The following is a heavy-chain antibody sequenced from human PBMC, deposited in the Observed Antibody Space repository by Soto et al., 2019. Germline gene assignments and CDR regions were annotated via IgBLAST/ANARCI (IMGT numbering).Heavy chain of an antibody. J-gene: IGHJ4*02. CDR1: GGTFGSYA. D-gene: IGHD3-22*01. CDR3: AGGYDSSGYYYGYYFDY. Sequence: SVKVSCKASGGTFGSYAISWVRQAPGQGLEWMGGIIPIFGTANYAQKFQGRVTITADESTSTAYMELSSLRSEDTAVYYCAGGYDSSGYYYGYYFDYWGRGPLVTVSS. CDR2: IIPIFGTA. V-gene: IGHV1-69*13.